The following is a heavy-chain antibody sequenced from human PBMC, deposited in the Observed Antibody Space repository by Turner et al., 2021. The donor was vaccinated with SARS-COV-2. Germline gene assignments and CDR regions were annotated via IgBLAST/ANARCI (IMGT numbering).Heavy chain of an antibody. CDR1: GGSISSSSYY. CDR2: IYYSGST. CDR3: ASPGGNSGWFFAYDI. Sequence: QLQLQESGPGLVKPSETLSLTCTVSGGSISSSSYYWGWIHQPPGKGLEWIGSIYYSGSTYYNPSLKSRVTISVDTSKNQFSLKLNSVTAADTAVYYCASPGGNSGWFFAYDIWGQGTMVTVSS. J-gene: IGHJ3*02. D-gene: IGHD6-19*01. V-gene: IGHV4-39*01.